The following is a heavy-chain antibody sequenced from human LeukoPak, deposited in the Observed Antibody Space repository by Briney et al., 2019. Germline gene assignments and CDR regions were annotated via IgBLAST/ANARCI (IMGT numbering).Heavy chain of an antibody. CDR1: GGSISSSSYY. J-gene: IGHJ3*02. CDR3: ARHEYSGSQDDGFDI. CDR2: IYYSGST. D-gene: IGHD1-26*01. Sequence: SETLSLTCTVSGGSISSSSYYWGWIRQTPGKGLEWIGSIYYSGSTYYNPSLKSRVTISVHTSKNQFSLKLSSVTAAETAVYYCARHEYSGSQDDGFDIWGQGTMVTVSS. V-gene: IGHV4-39*01.